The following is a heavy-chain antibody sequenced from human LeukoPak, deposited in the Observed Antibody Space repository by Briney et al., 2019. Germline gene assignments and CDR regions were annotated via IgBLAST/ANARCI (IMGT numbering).Heavy chain of an antibody. CDR2: IYYSGST. D-gene: IGHD2-2*01. V-gene: IGHV4-31*03. Sequence: PSETLSLTCTVSGGSISSGGYSWSWLRQQPGKGLEWIGYIYYSGSTYYNPSLKSRVTISVDTSKSQFSLKLSSMTAADTAVYYCARVAPGYCSSTSCYDYWGQGTLVTVSS. J-gene: IGHJ4*02. CDR1: GGSISSGGYS. CDR3: ARVAPGYCSSTSCYDY.